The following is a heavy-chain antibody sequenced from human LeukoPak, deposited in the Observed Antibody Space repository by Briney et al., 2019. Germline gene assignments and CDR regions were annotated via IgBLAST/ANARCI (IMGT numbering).Heavy chain of an antibody. CDR3: ARVGDHFHWYLDL. CDR1: GFTVSTNY. Sequence: GGSLRLSCAASGFTVSTNYMNWVRQAPGKGLEWVSILYSGSDTYYADSVKGHFTISRDSSKNILSLQMNNLRAEDTAVYYCARVGDHFHWYLDLWGRGTLVTVSS. V-gene: IGHV3-53*01. J-gene: IGHJ2*01. D-gene: IGHD3-10*01. CDR2: LYSGSDT.